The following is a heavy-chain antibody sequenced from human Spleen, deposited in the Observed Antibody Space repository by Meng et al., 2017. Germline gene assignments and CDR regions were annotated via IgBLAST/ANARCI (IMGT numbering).Heavy chain of an antibody. D-gene: IGHD3-10*01. V-gene: IGHV4-39*07. CDR1: GGSISSSSYY. CDR3: ARGPVLWFGELFYDAFDI. J-gene: IGHJ3*02. Sequence: GSLRLSCTVSGGSISSSSYYWGWIRQPPGKGLEWIGSIYYSGSTYYNPSLKSRVIISVDTSKNQFSLKLSSVTAADTAVYYCARGPVLWFGELFYDAFDIWGQGTMVTVSS. CDR2: IYYSGST.